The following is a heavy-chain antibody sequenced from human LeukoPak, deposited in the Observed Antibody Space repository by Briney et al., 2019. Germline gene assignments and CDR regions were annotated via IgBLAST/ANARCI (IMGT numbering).Heavy chain of an antibody. J-gene: IGHJ4*02. D-gene: IGHD5-18*01. CDR2: ISYDGSNK. Sequence: GGSLRLSCAASGFTFSSYGMHWVRQAPGKGLEWVAVISYDGSNKYYADSVKGRFTISRDNSKNTLCLQMNSLRAEDTAVYYCAREGRETGIRYFDYWGQGTLVTVSS. V-gene: IGHV3-30*03. CDR3: AREGRETGIRYFDY. CDR1: GFTFSSYG.